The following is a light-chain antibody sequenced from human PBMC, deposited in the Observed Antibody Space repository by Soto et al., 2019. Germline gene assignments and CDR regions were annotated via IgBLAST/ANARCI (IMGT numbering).Light chain of an antibody. CDR2: DAS. CDR3: QQYGSLPIT. Sequence: QMTQSPSSLSAXIXXXXXIXXXASQDVGNFLNWYQQRPGKAPYLLIYDASNLDSGVSSRFSGSGSGRDFSFTITSLQPDDVATYFCQQYGSLPITFGQGTRLEVK. J-gene: IGKJ5*01. V-gene: IGKV1-33*01. CDR1: QDVGNF.